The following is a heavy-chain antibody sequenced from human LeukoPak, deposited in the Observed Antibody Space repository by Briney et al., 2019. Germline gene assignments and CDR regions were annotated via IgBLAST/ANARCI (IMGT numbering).Heavy chain of an antibody. CDR1: GGSISSYY. Sequence: SETLSLTCTVSGGSISSYYWSWIRQPPGKGLEWIGYIYYSGSTNYNPSLKSRVTISVDTSKNQFSLKLSSVTAADTAVYYCASYWGSGWHYGFDPWGRGTLVTVSS. J-gene: IGHJ5*02. CDR3: ASYWGSGWHYGFDP. CDR2: IYYSGST. V-gene: IGHV4-59*01. D-gene: IGHD6-25*01.